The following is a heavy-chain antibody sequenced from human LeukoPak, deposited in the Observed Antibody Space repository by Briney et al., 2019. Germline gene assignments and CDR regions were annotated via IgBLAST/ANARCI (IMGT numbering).Heavy chain of an antibody. D-gene: IGHD3-3*01. CDR1: GFTVSSNC. J-gene: IGHJ4*02. V-gene: IGHV3-53*01. Sequence: PGGSLRLSCVASGFTVSSNCMSWVRQAPGKGLEWVSVIYSDGSTYYSDSVKGRFTISRDNSKNTLYLQMNSLRAEDTAVYYCAKLGDYDFWSGYYYDYWGQGTLVTVSS. CDR3: AKLGDYDFWSGYYYDY. CDR2: IYSDGST.